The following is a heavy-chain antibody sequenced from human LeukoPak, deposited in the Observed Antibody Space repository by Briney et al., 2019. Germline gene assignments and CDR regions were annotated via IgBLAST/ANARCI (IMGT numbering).Heavy chain of an antibody. CDR1: GFTFSSYW. J-gene: IGHJ5*02. Sequence: GGSLRLSCAASGFTFSSYWMSWVRQAPGKGLEWVANIKQDGSEKYYVDSVKGRFTISRENAKNSLYLQMTSLRAEDTAGYYCARDSYGSGSYYTNWFDPWGQGTLVTVSS. CDR3: ARDSYGSGSYYTNWFDP. V-gene: IGHV3-7*01. CDR2: IKQDGSEK. D-gene: IGHD3-10*01.